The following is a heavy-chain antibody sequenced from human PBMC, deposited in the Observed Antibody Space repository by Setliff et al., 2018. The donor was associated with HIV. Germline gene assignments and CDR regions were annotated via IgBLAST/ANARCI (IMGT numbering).Heavy chain of an antibody. CDR1: GFSFSGYT. CDR2: ISSSGSKI. D-gene: IGHD3-3*01. CDR3: ARSPSYYDFWSGYSDDAFDI. V-gene: IGHV3-21*06. J-gene: IGHJ3*02. Sequence: GESLRLSCAASGFSFSGYTMNWVRQAPGKGLEWVSSISSSGSKIYYAWSVKGRFTVSRDNAKNSLYLQMNSLRAKDTAVYYCARSPSYYDFWSGYSDDAFDIWGQGTRVTVSS.